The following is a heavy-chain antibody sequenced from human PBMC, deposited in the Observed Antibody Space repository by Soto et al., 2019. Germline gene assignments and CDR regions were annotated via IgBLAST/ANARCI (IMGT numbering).Heavy chain of an antibody. J-gene: IGHJ5*02. CDR2: IIPIFGTA. CDR1: GGTFSSYA. V-gene: IGHV1-69*13. D-gene: IGHD3-22*01. Sequence: ASVKVSCKASGGTFSSYAISWVRQAPGQGLEWMGGIIPIFGTANYAQKFQGRVTITADESTNTAYMELSSLRSEDTAVYYCARGGDSSGYYPETYNWFDPWGQGTLVTVSS. CDR3: ARGGDSSGYYPETYNWFDP.